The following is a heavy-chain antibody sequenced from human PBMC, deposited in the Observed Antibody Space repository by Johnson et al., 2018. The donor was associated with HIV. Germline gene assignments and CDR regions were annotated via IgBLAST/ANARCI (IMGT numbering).Heavy chain of an antibody. J-gene: IGHJ3*02. CDR3: ARDRIVGADYDAFDI. D-gene: IGHD1-26*01. CDR1: GFTFSNNA. CDR2: ISGTGDNT. V-gene: IGHV3-23*04. Sequence: VQLVESGGGVVQPGRSLRLSCAASGFTFSNNAMSWVRQAPGKGLEWVAGISGTGDNTYYSDSVKGRFTISRDNSKNTLYLQMNSLRAEDTAVYHCARDRIVGADYDAFDIWGQGTMVTVSS.